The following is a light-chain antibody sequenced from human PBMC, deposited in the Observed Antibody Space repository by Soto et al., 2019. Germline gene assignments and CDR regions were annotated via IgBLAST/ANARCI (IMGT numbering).Light chain of an antibody. J-gene: IGKJ1*01. CDR2: DTS. Sequence: VLTQSPDILSLSLGERVTLTCGASQSVSTNYFAWYQQRPGLAPRLLIYDTSTRASGIPDRFSGSASGRNFSLTITRLEPEDFAIYYCQHYGSSRGTFGQGTRLEMK. CDR1: QSVSTNY. V-gene: IGKV3D-20*01. CDR3: QHYGSSRGT.